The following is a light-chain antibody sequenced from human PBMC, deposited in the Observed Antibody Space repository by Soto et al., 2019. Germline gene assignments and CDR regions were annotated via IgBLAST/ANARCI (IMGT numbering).Light chain of an antibody. CDR1: QSVSSD. J-gene: IGKJ5*01. Sequence: EIVMTQSPATLSVSPGERATLSCRASQSVSSDLAWYHQKPGQAPRLLIYGASTRATGIPARFSGSGSGTEFTLTISGLQSEDFALYYCQQYNIWPPYTFGQGTRLEI. CDR3: QQYNIWPPYT. CDR2: GAS. V-gene: IGKV3-15*01.